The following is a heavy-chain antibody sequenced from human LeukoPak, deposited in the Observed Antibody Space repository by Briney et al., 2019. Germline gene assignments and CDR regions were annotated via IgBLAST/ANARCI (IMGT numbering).Heavy chain of an antibody. CDR3: AKRGIVIRGVLIIGFHKEAYYFDY. J-gene: IGHJ4*02. CDR2: ISESGGST. V-gene: IGHV3-23*01. D-gene: IGHD3-10*01. Sequence: GGSLRLSCVVSGFTLSNYAMSWVRQAPGKGLEWVSGISESGGSTKYADSVKGRFTISRDNSLNTVYLQMNSLRAEDTAVYFCAKRGIVIRGVLIIGFHKEAYYFDYWGQGILVTVSS. CDR1: GFTLSNYA.